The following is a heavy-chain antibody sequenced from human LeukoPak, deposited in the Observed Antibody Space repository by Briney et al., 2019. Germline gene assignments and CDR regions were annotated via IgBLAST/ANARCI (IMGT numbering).Heavy chain of an antibody. CDR2: IQNDEIDK. CDR1: GFTFNNFG. J-gene: IGHJ2*01. CDR3: TRDWSAVVPATPPAPL. D-gene: IGHD2-15*01. V-gene: IGHV3-30*02. Sequence: GGSLRLSCAASGFTFNNFGMHWVRQAPGKGLEWVAFIQNDEIDKFYTDSVKGRFTISSDNSKSTLYLQMNSLRAEDTAVYYCTRDWSAVVPATPPAPLWGRGTLVTVSS.